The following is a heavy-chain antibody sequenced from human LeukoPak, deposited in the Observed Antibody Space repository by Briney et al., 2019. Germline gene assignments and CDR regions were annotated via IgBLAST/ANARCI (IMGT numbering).Heavy chain of an antibody. CDR3: ARDEIRIAAAGFYFDY. CDR1: GFTFSSYA. J-gene: IGHJ4*02. Sequence: PGRSLRLSCAASGFTFSSYAMHWVRQAPGKGLEWVAVISYDGSTKYYADSVKGRFTISRDNSKNTLYLQMNSLRAEDTAVYYCARDEIRIAAAGFYFDYWGQGTLVTVSS. D-gene: IGHD6-13*01. CDR2: ISYDGSTK. V-gene: IGHV3-30*04.